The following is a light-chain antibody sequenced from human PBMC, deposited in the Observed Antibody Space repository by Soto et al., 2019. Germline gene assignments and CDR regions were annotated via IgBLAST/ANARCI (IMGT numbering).Light chain of an antibody. J-gene: IGKJ1*01. Sequence: EMVLTQSPGTLSLSPGERATLHCRASQIGNTNYLAWYQQRPGQPPRLLIYSVFTRANGTPDRFSGSGSGTDFTLTISRLAPEDSALYYCQHYGHPRWTFGQGTKVEIK. CDR3: QHYGHPRWT. CDR1: QIGNTNY. CDR2: SVF. V-gene: IGKV3-20*01.